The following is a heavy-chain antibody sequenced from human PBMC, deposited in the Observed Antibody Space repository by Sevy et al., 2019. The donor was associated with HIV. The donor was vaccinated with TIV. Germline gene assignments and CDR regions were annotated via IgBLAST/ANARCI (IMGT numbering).Heavy chain of an antibody. D-gene: IGHD5-18*01. CDR2: IHSDDTT. CDR3: ARGKSGYGYALNF. CDR1: GFTVNSNY. J-gene: IGHJ4*02. Sequence: GGSLRLSCAASGFTVNSNYMTWVRQAPGKGLEGVSVIHSDDTTYHADSVKDRFTISREHFKNTLYLHMTSVRAEDTAVYYCARGKSGYGYALNFWGQGTLVTVSS. V-gene: IGHV3-66*01.